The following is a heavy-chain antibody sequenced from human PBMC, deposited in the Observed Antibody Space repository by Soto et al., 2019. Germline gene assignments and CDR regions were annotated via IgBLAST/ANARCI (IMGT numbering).Heavy chain of an antibody. CDR2: TYYRSKWYN. J-gene: IGHJ4*02. D-gene: IGHD6-19*01. CDR3: ARVAYISSGWYLLDY. Sequence: PSQTLSLTCAISGDSVSSNSAAWNWIRQSPSRGLEWLGRTYYRSKWYNDYAVSVKSRITINPDTSKNQFSLKLSSVTAADTAVYYCARVAYISSGWYLLDYWGQGTLVNVSS. CDR1: GDSVSSNSAA. V-gene: IGHV6-1*01.